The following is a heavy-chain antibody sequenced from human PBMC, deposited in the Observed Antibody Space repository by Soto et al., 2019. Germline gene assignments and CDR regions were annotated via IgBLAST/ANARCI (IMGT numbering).Heavy chain of an antibody. Sequence: EVQLVESGGGSVQPGGSLRLSCVTSGITFRGYWMHWVRQVPGKGLVWVARVDSDGSGASYADSVKGRFTISRDNAKNTLYLLMNSLRVEDTAVYYCATVFEHWGEGIAVTVSS. CDR2: VDSDGSGA. CDR1: GITFRGYW. CDR3: ATVFEH. V-gene: IGHV3-74*01. J-gene: IGHJ4*02.